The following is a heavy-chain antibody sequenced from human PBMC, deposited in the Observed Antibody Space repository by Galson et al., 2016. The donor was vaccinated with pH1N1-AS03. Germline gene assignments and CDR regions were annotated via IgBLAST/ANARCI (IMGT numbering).Heavy chain of an antibody. CDR3: AKGQLGILFYGIHV. V-gene: IGHV3-23*01. CDR2: LSSRCDDA. J-gene: IGHJ6*02. Sequence: SLRLSCAASGFTFSTYSMAWVRQAPGKGLEWVSALSSRCDDAYYADSVKGRFTISRDNPMNTLYLQLNSLEAEDTAVYYCAKGQLGILFYGIHVWGQGTTVIVSS. D-gene: IGHD7-27*01. CDR1: GFTFSTYS.